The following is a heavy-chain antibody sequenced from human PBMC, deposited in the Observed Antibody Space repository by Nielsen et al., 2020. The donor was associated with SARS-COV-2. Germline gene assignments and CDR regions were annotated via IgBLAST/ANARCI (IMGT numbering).Heavy chain of an antibody. V-gene: IGHV3-30-3*01. Sequence: GESLKISCAASGFTFSSYAMHWVRQAPGKGLEWVAVISYDGSNKYYADSVKGRFTISRDNSKNTLYLQMNSLRAEDTAVYYCARKGTSYYYYGMDVWGQGTTVTVSS. J-gene: IGHJ6*02. CDR1: GFTFSSYA. D-gene: IGHD1-7*01. CDR2: ISYDGSNK. CDR3: ARKGTSYYYYGMDV.